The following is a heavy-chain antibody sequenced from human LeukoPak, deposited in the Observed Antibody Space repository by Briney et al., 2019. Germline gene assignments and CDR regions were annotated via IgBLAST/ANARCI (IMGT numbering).Heavy chain of an antibody. D-gene: IGHD6-6*01. CDR3: AAVLIAARMIDY. J-gene: IGHJ4*02. CDR2: IVVGSGNT. Sequence: GASVKVSCKASGFTFTSSAMQWVRQARGQRLEWIGWIVVGSGNTNYAQKFQERVTITRDMSTSTAYMELSSLRSEDTAVYYCAAVLIAARMIDYWGQGTLVTVSS. V-gene: IGHV1-58*02. CDR1: GFTFTSSA.